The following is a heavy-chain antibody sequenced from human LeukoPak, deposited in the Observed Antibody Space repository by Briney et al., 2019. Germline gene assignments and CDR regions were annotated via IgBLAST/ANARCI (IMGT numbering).Heavy chain of an antibody. J-gene: IGHJ4*02. CDR3: AKNRALHEIDY. D-gene: IGHD2-21*01. CDR1: GFTFSSYW. Sequence: GGSLRLSCAASGFTFSSYWMSWVRQAPGKGLEWVSGISGSGGSTYYADSVKGRFTISRDNSKNTLYLQMNSLIAGDTAIYYCAKNRALHEIDYWGQGTLVTVSS. CDR2: ISGSGGST. V-gene: IGHV3-23*01.